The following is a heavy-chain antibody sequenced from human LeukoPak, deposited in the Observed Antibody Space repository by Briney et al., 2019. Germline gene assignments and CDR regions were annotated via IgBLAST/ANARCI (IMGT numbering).Heavy chain of an antibody. CDR2: IYSSRST. V-gene: IGHV4-59*01. CDR3: ARNTYSSSWYRGLYWFDP. Sequence: SETLSLTCTVSGGTISSYSWSWVRQPPGKGLEWVGYIYSSRSTTYKPSLESRVTISVDPSKHLFSLKRSSVTAADTAVYYCARNTYSSSWYRGLYWFDPWGQGTLVTVSS. D-gene: IGHD6-13*01. J-gene: IGHJ5*02. CDR1: GGTISSYS.